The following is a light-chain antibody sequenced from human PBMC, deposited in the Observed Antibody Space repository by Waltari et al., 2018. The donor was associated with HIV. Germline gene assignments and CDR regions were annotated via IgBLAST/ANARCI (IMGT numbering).Light chain of an antibody. CDR1: SRYVGGYTY. J-gene: IGLJ3*02. Sequence: QSALTQPASVSGSPGPSITISCTGTSRYVGGYTYVSWYQQHPGKAPKLMIYEVSNRHSGVSNRFAGSKSGNTASLTISGLQAEDEADYYCSSYTSSSNWVFGGGTKLTVL. CDR3: SSYTSSSNWV. V-gene: IGLV2-14*01. CDR2: EVS.